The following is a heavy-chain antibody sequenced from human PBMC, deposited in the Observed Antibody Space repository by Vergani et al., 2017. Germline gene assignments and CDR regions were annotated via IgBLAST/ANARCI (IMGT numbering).Heavy chain of an antibody. J-gene: IGHJ4*02. V-gene: IGHV3-73*01. CDR2: IRSKANSYAT. Sequence: EVQLVESGGGLVQPGGSLKLSCAASGFTFSGSAMPWVRQASGKGLEWVGRIRSKANSYATAYAASVKGRFTISRDDSKNTAYLQMNSLKTEDTAVYYCTTVTADYWGQGTLVTVSS. CDR1: GFTFSGSA. CDR3: TTVTADY. D-gene: IGHD4-11*01.